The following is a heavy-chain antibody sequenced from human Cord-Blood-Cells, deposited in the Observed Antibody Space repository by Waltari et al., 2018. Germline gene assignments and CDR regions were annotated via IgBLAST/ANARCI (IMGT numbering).Heavy chain of an antibody. D-gene: IGHD2-21*02. Sequence: QLQLQESGPGLVKPSETLSLTCTVSGVSIRSSSYYWGWIRQPPGKGREWIGSIYYSGSTYYNPSLKSRVTISVDTSKNQFSLKLSSVTAADTAVYYCARGGGNFLWALDYWGQGTLVTVSS. V-gene: IGHV4-39*01. CDR3: ARGGGNFLWALDY. CDR1: GVSIRSSSYY. J-gene: IGHJ4*02. CDR2: IYYSGST.